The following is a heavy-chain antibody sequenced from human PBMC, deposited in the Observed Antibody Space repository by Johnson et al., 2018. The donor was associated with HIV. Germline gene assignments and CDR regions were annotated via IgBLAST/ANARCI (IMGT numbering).Heavy chain of an antibody. Sequence: QVQLVESGGGVVQPGRSLRLSCAASGFTFSSYAMHWVRQAPGKGLEWVAVISYDGSNKYFADSVKGRFTISRDNSKNTLYLQMTSLRGEDTAVYSCARGRSSSSTAAFDIWGQGTMVTVSS. CDR2: ISYDGSNK. V-gene: IGHV3-30*04. J-gene: IGHJ3*02. CDR1: GFTFSSYA. CDR3: ARGRSSSSTAAFDI. D-gene: IGHD6-6*01.